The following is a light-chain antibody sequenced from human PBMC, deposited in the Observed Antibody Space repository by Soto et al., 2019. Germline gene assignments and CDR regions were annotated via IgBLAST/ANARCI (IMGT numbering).Light chain of an antibody. Sequence: EVVPTQSPATLSVSPGAGATLSCRASQSVGSNLAWYQQKPCQTHRVLIYGASTRAIGIPARFSGSGFGTEFTLTISSLQSEDFVVYYGQQYRNWPMLSFGGGTKVDIK. V-gene: IGKV3-15*01. J-gene: IGKJ4*01. CDR2: GAS. CDR1: QSVGSN. CDR3: QQYRNWPMLS.